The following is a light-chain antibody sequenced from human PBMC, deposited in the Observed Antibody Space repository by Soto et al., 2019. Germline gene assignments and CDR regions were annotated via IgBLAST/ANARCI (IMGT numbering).Light chain of an antibody. V-gene: IGLV1-51*01. J-gene: IGLJ1*01. CDR2: DNN. Sequence: QSVLTQPPSVSAAPGQKVTISCSGSSSNIGNNYVSWYQQLPGTAPKLLIYDNNKRPSGIPDRFSGSKSGTSATLGITGLQTGDEADYYCGTWDSSLSAVYVFGTGTNSPS. CDR3: GTWDSSLSAVYV. CDR1: SSNIGNNY.